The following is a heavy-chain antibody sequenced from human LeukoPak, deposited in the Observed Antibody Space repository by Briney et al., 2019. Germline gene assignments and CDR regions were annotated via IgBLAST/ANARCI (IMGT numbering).Heavy chain of an antibody. V-gene: IGHV1-18*03. D-gene: IGHD5-18*01. CDR3: ARGMGYSYGHPQGAFDI. J-gene: IGHJ3*02. CDR2: ISAYNGNT. Sequence: ASVKVSCKASGYTFTSYGISWVRQAPGQGLEWMGWISAYNGNTNYAQKLQGRVTVTADTSTSTAYMELRSLRSEDMAVYYCARGMGYSYGHPQGAFDIWGQGTMVTVSS. CDR1: GYTFTSYG.